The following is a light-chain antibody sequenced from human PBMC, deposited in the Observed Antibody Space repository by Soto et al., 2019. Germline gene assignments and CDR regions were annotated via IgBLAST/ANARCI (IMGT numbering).Light chain of an antibody. V-gene: IGKV3-15*01. Sequence: EIVMTQSPATLSVSPGERATLSCRASQGVNTNLAWYQQKHGQAPQLLIYGASTRATAVPARFNGSGSGTEFTLTITSLQSEDFATYSCQQYNSWPRTFGHGTKV. CDR1: QGVNTN. CDR3: QQYNSWPRT. J-gene: IGKJ1*01. CDR2: GAS.